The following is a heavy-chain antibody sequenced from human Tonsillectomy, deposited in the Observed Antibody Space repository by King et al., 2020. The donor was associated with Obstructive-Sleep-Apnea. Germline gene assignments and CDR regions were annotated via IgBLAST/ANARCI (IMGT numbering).Heavy chain of an antibody. D-gene: IGHD5-18*01. CDR1: GFTFTIYT. J-gene: IGHJ4*02. CDR3: ARESLRTDTAMGHFDY. CDR2: ISYDGSNK. Sequence: VQLVESGGGVVQPGRSLRLSCAASGFTFTIYTIHWVRQAPGKGLEWVSFISYDGSNKSYADSVKGRFTISRDNSKNTLYLQMNSLRAEDTAVYYCARESLRTDTAMGHFDYWGQGTLVTVSS. V-gene: IGHV3-30*04.